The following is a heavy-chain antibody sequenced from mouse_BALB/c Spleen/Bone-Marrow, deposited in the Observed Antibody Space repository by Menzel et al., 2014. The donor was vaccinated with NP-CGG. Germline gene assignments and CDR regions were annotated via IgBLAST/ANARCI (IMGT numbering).Heavy chain of an antibody. CDR2: ISDGGSYT. D-gene: IGHD2-2*01. CDR3: ARQGIYYGYDPFAY. CDR1: GFTFSDYY. J-gene: IGHJ3*01. V-gene: IGHV5-4*02. Sequence: EVKLVESGGGLVKPGGSLKLSCAASGFTFSDYYMYWVRQTPEKRLEWVATISDGGSYTYYPDSVKGRFTVSRDNAKNNLYLQMSSLKSEDTAMYYCARQGIYYGYDPFAYWGQGTLVTVS.